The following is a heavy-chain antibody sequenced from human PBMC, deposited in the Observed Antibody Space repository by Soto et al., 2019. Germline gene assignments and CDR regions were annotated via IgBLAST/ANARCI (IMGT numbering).Heavy chain of an antibody. Sequence: QVQLVESGGGVVQPGRSLRLSGAASGFTFSSYGMHWVRQAPGKGLEWVAVIWYDGSNKYYADSVKGRCTISRDNSKNTLYLQMNSRRAEDTAVYYCARDPGLYCSGGSCFGSYFDYWGQGTLVTVSS. V-gene: IGHV3-33*01. CDR1: GFTFSSYG. CDR2: IWYDGSNK. D-gene: IGHD2-15*01. CDR3: ARDPGLYCSGGSCFGSYFDY. J-gene: IGHJ4*02.